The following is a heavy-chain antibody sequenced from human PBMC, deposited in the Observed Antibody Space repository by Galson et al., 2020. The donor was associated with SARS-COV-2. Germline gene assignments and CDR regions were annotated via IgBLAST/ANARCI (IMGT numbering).Heavy chain of an antibody. CDR2: ISPSGGRP. J-gene: IGHJ1*01. V-gene: IGHV3-23*01. Sequence: GRSLRLSCAASGFRFRSYPMTWVRPAPGKGLEWVSSISPSGGRPDYADSVKGRFTISRDNSKNTLSLQMNSLRGEDTAVYYCAKLAVAGVLDSGGRGTLVTVSA. CDR3: AKLAVAGVLDS. CDR1: GFRFRSYP. D-gene: IGHD6-19*01.